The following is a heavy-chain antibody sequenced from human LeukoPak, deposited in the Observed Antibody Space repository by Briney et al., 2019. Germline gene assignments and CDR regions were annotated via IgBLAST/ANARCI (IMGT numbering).Heavy chain of an antibody. CDR2: IKQDGSEK. Sequence: PGGSLRLSCAASGFTFSSYWMSWVRQAPGKGLEWVANIKQDGSEKYYVDSVKGRFTISRDNSKNTLYLQMNSLRAEDTAVYYCAVLGGLYYYDSIPPSWGQGTLVTVSS. CDR1: GFTFSSYW. D-gene: IGHD3-22*01. V-gene: IGHV3-7*03. CDR3: AVLGGLYYYDSIPPS. J-gene: IGHJ5*02.